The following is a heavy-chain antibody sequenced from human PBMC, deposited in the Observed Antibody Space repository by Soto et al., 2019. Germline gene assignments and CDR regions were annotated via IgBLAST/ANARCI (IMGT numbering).Heavy chain of an antibody. CDR1: GFTFSSYG. CDR3: AREGFGELPTHYYYYGMDV. J-gene: IGHJ6*02. D-gene: IGHD3-10*01. V-gene: IGHV3-33*01. Sequence: GGSLRLSCAASGFTFSSYGMHWVRQAPGKGLEWVAVIWYDGSNKYYADSVKGRFTISRDNSKNTLYLQMNSLRAEDTAVYYCAREGFGELPTHYYYYGMDVWGQGTTVTVSS. CDR2: IWYDGSNK.